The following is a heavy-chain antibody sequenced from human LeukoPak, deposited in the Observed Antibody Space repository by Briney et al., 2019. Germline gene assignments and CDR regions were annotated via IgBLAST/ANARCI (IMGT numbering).Heavy chain of an antibody. V-gene: IGHV3-33*01. CDR1: GFTFSSYG. Sequence: PGRSLRLSCAASGFTFSSYGMHWVCQAPGKGLEWVAVIWYDGSNKYYADSVKGRFTISRDNSKNTLYLQMNSLRAEDTAVYYCARELSSSWYGNGFGWFDPWGQGTLVTVSS. CDR3: ARELSSSWYGNGFGWFDP. J-gene: IGHJ5*02. D-gene: IGHD6-13*01. CDR2: IWYDGSNK.